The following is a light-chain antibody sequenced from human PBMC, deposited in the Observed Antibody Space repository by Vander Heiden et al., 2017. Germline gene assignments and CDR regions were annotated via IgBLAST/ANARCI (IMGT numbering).Light chain of an antibody. CDR2: DAS. J-gene: IGKJ4*01. Sequence: EIVLPQSPATLSLSPGERATLSCRASQSVSSYLAWYQQKPGQAPRLLIYDASNRATGIPARFSGSGSGTDFTLTISSLEPEDFAVYYCQQRSNWPPVSLTFGGGTKVEIK. CDR1: QSVSSY. CDR3: QQRSNWPPVSLT. V-gene: IGKV3-11*01.